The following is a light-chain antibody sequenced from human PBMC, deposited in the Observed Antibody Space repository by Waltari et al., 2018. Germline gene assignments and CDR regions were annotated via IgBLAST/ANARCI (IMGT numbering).Light chain of an antibody. J-gene: IGKJ3*01. V-gene: IGKV2-28*01. CDR1: QSLLRSNGYNY. Sequence: DIVMTQSPLSLPVSPGEPASISCRSSQSLLRSNGYNYLDWYLQKPGQSPQLRIYFGSNRASGVPGRFSGRGSGPDFTMKNSQVEAEDFGVYYCMQALQTPFTFGPGTKVDIK. CDR3: MQALQTPFT. CDR2: FGS.